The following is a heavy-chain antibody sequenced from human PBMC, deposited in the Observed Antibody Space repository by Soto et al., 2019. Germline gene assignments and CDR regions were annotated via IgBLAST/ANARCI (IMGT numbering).Heavy chain of an antibody. CDR3: ERNDSPDY. J-gene: IGHJ4*02. CDR2: IYHSGST. Sequence: SETLSLTCAVSGYSISSGYYWGWIRQPPGKGLEWIGSIYHSGSTYYNPALKSRVTISVDTSKNQFSLKLSSVTAADTAVYYCERNDSPDYWGQGTLVTVSS. CDR1: GYSISSGYY. D-gene: IGHD3-22*01. V-gene: IGHV4-38-2*01.